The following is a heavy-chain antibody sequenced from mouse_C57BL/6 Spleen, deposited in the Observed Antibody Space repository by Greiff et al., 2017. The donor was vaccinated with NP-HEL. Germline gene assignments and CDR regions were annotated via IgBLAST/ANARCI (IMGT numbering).Heavy chain of an antibody. CDR1: GFTFSSYA. Sequence: EVQLQQSGGGLVKPGGSLKLSCAASGFTFSSYAMSWVRQTPEKRLEWVATISDGGSYTYYPDNVKGRFTISRDNAKNNLYLQMSHLKSEDTAMYYCARDGDYYGSSYGLGFDYWGQGTTLTVSS. J-gene: IGHJ2*01. D-gene: IGHD1-1*01. CDR2: ISDGGSYT. V-gene: IGHV5-4*01. CDR3: ARDGDYYGSSYGLGFDY.